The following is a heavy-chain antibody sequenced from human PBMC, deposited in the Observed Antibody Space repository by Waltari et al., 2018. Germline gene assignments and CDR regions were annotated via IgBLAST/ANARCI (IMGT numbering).Heavy chain of an antibody. Sequence: QVQLVQSGAEVKRPGSSVKVSCKASGGTFSSYTIGWVRQAPGQGLEWVGGIITSLGIPDYAQNVQGRLTITADESTSIVYMELSSLISEDTAVYYCARDDDTPMPNDDYWGRGTPVTVSS. V-gene: IGHV1-69*16. D-gene: IGHD3-22*01. CDR3: ARDDDTPMPNDDY. CDR2: IITSLGIP. CDR1: GGTFSSYT. J-gene: IGHJ4*02.